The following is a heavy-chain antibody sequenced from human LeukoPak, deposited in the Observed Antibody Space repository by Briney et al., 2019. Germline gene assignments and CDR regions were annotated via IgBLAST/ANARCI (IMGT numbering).Heavy chain of an antibody. J-gene: IGHJ4*02. CDR3: ASGGYYDSSGYYL. D-gene: IGHD3-22*01. V-gene: IGHV4-4*02. CDR1: GGSISSSNW. Sequence: SGTLSLTCAVSGGSISSSNWWSWVRQPPGKGLEWIGEIYHSGSTNYNPSLKSRVTISVDKSKNQFSLKLSSVTAADTAVYYCASGGYYDSSGYYLWGQGTLVTVSS. CDR2: IYHSGST.